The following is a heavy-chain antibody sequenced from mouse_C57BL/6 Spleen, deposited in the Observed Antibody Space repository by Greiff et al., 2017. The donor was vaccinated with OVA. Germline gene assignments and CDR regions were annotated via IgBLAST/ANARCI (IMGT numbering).Heavy chain of an antibody. CDR3: ARGYGSSYGAWFAY. Sequence: EVQLQQSGPELVKPGASVKMSCKASGYTFTDYNMHWVKQSNGKSLEWIGYINPNNGGTSYNQKFKGKATLTVNKSSSTAYMELRSLTSEDSAVYYCARGYGSSYGAWFAYWGQGTLVTVSA. CDR1: GYTFTDYN. J-gene: IGHJ3*01. D-gene: IGHD1-1*01. CDR2: INPNNGGT. V-gene: IGHV1-22*01.